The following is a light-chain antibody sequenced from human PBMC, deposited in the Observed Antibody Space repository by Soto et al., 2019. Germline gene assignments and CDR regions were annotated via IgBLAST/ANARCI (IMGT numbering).Light chain of an antibody. CDR1: QDISNY. Sequence: DIQMTQSPSSLSASVGDRVTITCQASQDISNYLNWYQQKPGKAPKLLIYTASNLQSGVPSRFSGSGSGTAFTLTISSLQPDDFATYFCQQSFATPQTFGQGTKVDIK. V-gene: IGKV1-39*01. CDR3: QQSFATPQT. J-gene: IGKJ2*01. CDR2: TAS.